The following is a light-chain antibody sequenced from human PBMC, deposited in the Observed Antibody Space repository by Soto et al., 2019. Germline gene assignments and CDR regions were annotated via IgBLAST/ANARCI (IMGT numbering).Light chain of an antibody. Sequence: EIVLTQSPATLSLSPGERATLSCRASQSVGSYLAWYQQKPGQAPRLLIFDASNRATGIPARFSGSGSGTDFTLTISSLEPEDFAVYYCQQRSNWGDTFGPGTKVDIK. CDR1: QSVGSY. V-gene: IGKV3-11*01. CDR2: DAS. CDR3: QQRSNWGDT. J-gene: IGKJ3*01.